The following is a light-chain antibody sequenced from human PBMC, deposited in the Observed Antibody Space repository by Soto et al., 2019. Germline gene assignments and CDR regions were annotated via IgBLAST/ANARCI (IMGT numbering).Light chain of an antibody. CDR1: SSDVGGYNS. V-gene: IGLV2-8*01. CDR2: AVS. CDR3: NSFAGSKNLSV. J-gene: IGLJ1*01. Sequence: QSVLTQPPSASGSPGQSVTISCTGTSSDVGGYNSVSWYQQHPGKAPKLIIYAVSERPSGVPDRFSGSKSGNTASLTVSGLQAEDEADYYCNSFAGSKNLSVFGTGTKVTVL.